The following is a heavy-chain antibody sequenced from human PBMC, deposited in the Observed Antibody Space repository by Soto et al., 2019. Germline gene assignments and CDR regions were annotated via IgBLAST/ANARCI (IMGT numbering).Heavy chain of an antibody. CDR1: GYTFTSYY. CDR3: ARESSYYDSSGEGIDY. J-gene: IGHJ4*02. V-gene: IGHV1-46*01. CDR2: INPSGGST. D-gene: IGHD3-22*01. Sequence: ASVKVSCKASGYTFTSYYMHWVRQAPGQGLEWMGIINPSGGSTSYAQKFQGRVTMTRDTSTSTVYMELSSLRSEDTAVYCCARESSYYDSSGEGIDYWGQGTLVTVSS.